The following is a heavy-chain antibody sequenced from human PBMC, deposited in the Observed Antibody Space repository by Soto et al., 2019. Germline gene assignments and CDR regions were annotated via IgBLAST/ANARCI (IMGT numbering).Heavy chain of an antibody. J-gene: IGHJ4*02. D-gene: IGHD5-12*01. V-gene: IGHV3-9*01. CDR2: ISWNSGSI. CDR3: AKDMGYDLSPLGYFDY. Sequence: PGGSLRLSCAASGFTFDDYAMHWVRQAPGKGLEWVSGISWNSGSIGYADSVKGRFTISRDNAKNSLYLQMNSLRSEDTALYYCAKDMGYDLSPLGYFDYWGQGTLVTVYS. CDR1: GFTFDDYA.